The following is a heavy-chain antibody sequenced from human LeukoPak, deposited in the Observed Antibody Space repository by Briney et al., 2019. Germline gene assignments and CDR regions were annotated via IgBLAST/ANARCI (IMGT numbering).Heavy chain of an antibody. J-gene: IGHJ6*03. CDR1: GFTFSSYG. D-gene: IGHD6-13*01. Sequence: GGSLRLSCAASGFTFSSYGMHWVRQAPGKGLEWVAVISYDGSNKYYADSVKGRFTISRDNSKNTLYLQMNSLRAEDTAVYYCAEDAILGIAAAGDYYYYYMDVWGKGTTVTVSS. CDR2: ISYDGSNK. CDR3: AEDAILGIAAAGDYYYYYMDV. V-gene: IGHV3-30*18.